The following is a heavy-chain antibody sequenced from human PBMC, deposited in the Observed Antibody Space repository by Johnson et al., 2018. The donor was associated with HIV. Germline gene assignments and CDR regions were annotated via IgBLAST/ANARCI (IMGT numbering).Heavy chain of an antibody. Sequence: QVRLVDSGGGVVQPGGSLRLSCAASGFTFSSYGMHWVRQAPGKGLEWVAFIRYDGSNKYYADSVKGRFTISRDNSKNTLYLQMNSLRAEDTAVYYCAKLRDYYDSSGWPNAFDIWGQGTMVTVSS. CDR1: GFTFSSYG. CDR3: AKLRDYYDSSGWPNAFDI. D-gene: IGHD3-22*01. V-gene: IGHV3-30*02. CDR2: IRYDGSNK. J-gene: IGHJ3*02.